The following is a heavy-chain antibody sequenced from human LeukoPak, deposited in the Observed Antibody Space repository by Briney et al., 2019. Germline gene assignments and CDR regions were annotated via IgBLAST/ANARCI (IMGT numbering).Heavy chain of an antibody. J-gene: IGHJ4*02. CDR3: ARQVATDRDSNGKLEYYLDY. V-gene: IGHV4-59*08. CDR1: GXSISSYY. Sequence: SETLSLTCTVSGXSISSYYXXXIRQSPXXXXXXVGXISXXGSTNYNPSLKSRVTISVDTSKNQFSLKLSSVTAADTAVYFCARQVATDRDSNGKLEYYLDYWGQGTLVTVSS. D-gene: IGHD3-22*01. CDR2: ISXXGST.